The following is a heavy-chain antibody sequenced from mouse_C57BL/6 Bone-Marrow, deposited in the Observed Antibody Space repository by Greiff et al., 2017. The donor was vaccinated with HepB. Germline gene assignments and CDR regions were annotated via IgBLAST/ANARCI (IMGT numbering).Heavy chain of an antibody. CDR3: ARRDDYLYYFDY. CDR2: INPNNGGT. D-gene: IGHD2-4*01. V-gene: IGHV1-26*01. J-gene: IGHJ2*01. Sequence: VQLQQSGPELVKPGASVKISCKASGYTFTDYYMNWVKQSHGKSLEWIGDINPNNGGTSYNQKFKGKATLTVDKSSSTAYMELRSLTSEDSAVYYCARRDDYLYYFDYWGQGTTLTVSS. CDR1: GYTFTDYY.